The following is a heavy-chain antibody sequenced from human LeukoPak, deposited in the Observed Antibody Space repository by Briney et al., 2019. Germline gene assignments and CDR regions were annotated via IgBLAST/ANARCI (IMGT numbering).Heavy chain of an antibody. CDR1: GFTFSSYA. CDR2: ISGSGGST. CDR3: AKTAGYSYGYGYWYFDL. D-gene: IGHD5-18*01. J-gene: IGHJ2*01. Sequence: GGSLRLSCAASGFTFSSYAMSWVRQAPGKGLEWVSAISGSGGSTYYADSVKGRFTISRDNSKNTPYLQMNSLRAEDTAVYYCAKTAGYSYGYGYWYFDLWGRGTLVTVSS. V-gene: IGHV3-23*01.